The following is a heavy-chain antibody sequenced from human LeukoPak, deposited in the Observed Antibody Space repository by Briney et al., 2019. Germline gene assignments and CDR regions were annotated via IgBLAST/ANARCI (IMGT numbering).Heavy chain of an antibody. V-gene: IGHV3-30*03. CDR3: ARSEMGYYNYYMDV. D-gene: IGHD5-24*01. CDR2: ISYDGSNK. J-gene: IGHJ6*03. CDR1: GFTFSSYG. Sequence: GGSLRLSCAASGFTFSSYGMHWVRQAPGKGLEWAAVISYDGSNKYYADSVKGRFTISRDNAKNSLYLQMNSLRAEDTAVYYCARSEMGYYNYYMDVWGKGTTVTISS.